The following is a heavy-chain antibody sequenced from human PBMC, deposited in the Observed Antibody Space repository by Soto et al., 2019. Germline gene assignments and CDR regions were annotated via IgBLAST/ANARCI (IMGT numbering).Heavy chain of an antibody. D-gene: IGHD5-18*01. J-gene: IGHJ3*02. CDR2: ISATGGST. Sequence: EVPLLESGGGLVQPGGSLRLSCAESFNSHSMSWVRQAPGKGLEWVSGISATGGSTHYADTVKGRFTISRDNSKNMVYLQINSLRAKDTALYYCAKSWGDTWEQSAFDMWGQGTMVTVSS. V-gene: IGHV3-23*01. CDR1: FNSHS. CDR3: AKSWGDTWEQSAFDM.